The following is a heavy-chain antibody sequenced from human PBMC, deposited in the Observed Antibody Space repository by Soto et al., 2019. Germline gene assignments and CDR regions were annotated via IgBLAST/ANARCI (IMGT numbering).Heavy chain of an antibody. J-gene: IGHJ6*03. CDR1: GYTFTTYG. CDR3: ARVPPTVTTRYYYYMDV. CDR2: ISAYNGNT. V-gene: IGHV1-18*01. D-gene: IGHD4-17*01. Sequence: QVQLVQSGAEVKKPGASVKVSCKASGYTFTTYGISWVRRAPGQGLEWMGWISAYNGNTNYAQKLQGRVTMTTDTSTSTAYMELRSLRSDDTAVYYCARVPPTVTTRYYYYMDVWGKGTTVTVSS.